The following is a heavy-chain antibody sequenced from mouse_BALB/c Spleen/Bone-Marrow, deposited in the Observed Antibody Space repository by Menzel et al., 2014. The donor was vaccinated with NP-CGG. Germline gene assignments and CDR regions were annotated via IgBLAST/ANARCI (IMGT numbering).Heavy chain of an antibody. V-gene: IGHV14-3*02. CDR1: GFNIKDTY. D-gene: IGHD2-10*02. CDR2: IDPANGNT. Sequence: VQLQQPGAELVKPGASVKLSCTASGFNIKDTYMHWVKQRPEQGLERIGRIDPANGNTKYDPKFQGKATITADTSSNTAYLQLSSLTSEDTAVYYCARGIFLYGNFLLDYWGQGTSVTVSS. J-gene: IGHJ4*01. CDR3: ARGIFLYGNFLLDY.